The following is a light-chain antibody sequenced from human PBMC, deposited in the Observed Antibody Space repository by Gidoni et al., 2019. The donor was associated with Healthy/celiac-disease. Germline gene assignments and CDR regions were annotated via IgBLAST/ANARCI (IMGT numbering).Light chain of an antibody. CDR3: QQSYSTPVVA. CDR2: AAS. Sequence: DIQMTQSPSSLSASVGDRVTITCRASQSISSYLNWYQQKPGKAPKLLIYAASSLQSGVPSRFRGSGSGTDFTLTISSLQPEDFATYYCQQSYSTPVVAFGQGTKVEIK. V-gene: IGKV1-39*01. CDR1: QSISSY. J-gene: IGKJ1*01.